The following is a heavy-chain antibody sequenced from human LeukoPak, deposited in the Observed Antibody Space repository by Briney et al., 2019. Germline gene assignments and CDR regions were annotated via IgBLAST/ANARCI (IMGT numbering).Heavy chain of an antibody. CDR2: IKQDGSEK. V-gene: IGHV3-7*01. J-gene: IGHJ4*02. D-gene: IGHD6-13*01. Sequence: PGGSLRLSCAASGFTFHTYWMSWVRQAPGKGPEWVANIKQDGSEKYYVDSVKGRFTISRDNAKTSLYLQMNTLRAEDTAVYYCARGESIPGYSTSKYYFDSWGQGTLVTVSS. CDR3: ARGESIPGYSTSKYYFDS. CDR1: GFTFHTYW.